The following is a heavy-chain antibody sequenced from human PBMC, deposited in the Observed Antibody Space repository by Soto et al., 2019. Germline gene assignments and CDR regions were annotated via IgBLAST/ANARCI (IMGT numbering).Heavy chain of an antibody. Sequence: GGSLRLSCAASGFTVSSNYMSWVRQAPGKGLEWVSVIYSGGSTYYADSVKGRFTISRDNSKNTLYLQMNSLRAEDTAVYYCARPSYDILTGYADAFDIWGQGTMVTVSS. J-gene: IGHJ3*02. CDR2: IYSGGST. D-gene: IGHD3-9*01. CDR3: ARPSYDILTGYADAFDI. V-gene: IGHV3-66*04. CDR1: GFTVSSNY.